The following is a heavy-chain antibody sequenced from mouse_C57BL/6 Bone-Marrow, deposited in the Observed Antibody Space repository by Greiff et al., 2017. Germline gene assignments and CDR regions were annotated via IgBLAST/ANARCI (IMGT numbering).Heavy chain of an antibody. CDR3: ARRDGYYWYFDV. Sequence: EVKLVESGPGLVKPSQSLSLTCSVTGYSITSGYYWNWIRQFPGNKLEWMGYISYDGSNNYNPSLKNRISITRDTSKNQFFLKLNSVTTEDAATYYCARRDGYYWYFDVWGTGTTVTVSS. CDR1: GYSITSGYY. V-gene: IGHV3-6*01. D-gene: IGHD2-3*01. J-gene: IGHJ1*03. CDR2: ISYDGSN.